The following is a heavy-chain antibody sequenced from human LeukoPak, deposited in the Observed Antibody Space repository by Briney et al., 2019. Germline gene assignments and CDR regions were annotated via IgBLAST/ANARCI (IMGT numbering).Heavy chain of an antibody. Sequence: SVKVSCKASGFTFTSSAMQWVRQARGQRLGWIGWIVVGSGNTNYAQKFQERVTITRDMSTSTAYMELSSLRSEDTAVYYCAAGLINSSSWFNYYYMDVWGKGTTVTVSS. V-gene: IGHV1-58*02. D-gene: IGHD6-13*01. CDR2: IVVGSGNT. CDR3: AAGLINSSSWFNYYYMDV. J-gene: IGHJ6*03. CDR1: GFTFTSSA.